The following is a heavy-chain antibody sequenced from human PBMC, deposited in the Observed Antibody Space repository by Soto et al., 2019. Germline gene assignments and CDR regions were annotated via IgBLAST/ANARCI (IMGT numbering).Heavy chain of an antibody. Sequence: QVQLVQSGAEVKKPGASVKVSCKASGYTFTSYGISWVRQAPGQGLEWMGWISAYNGNTNYAQKLQGRVTMTTDTTTSTAYMELRSLRSDDTAVYYCAREAAYYDILPGYPVNWFDPWGQGTLVTVSS. CDR2: ISAYNGNT. V-gene: IGHV1-18*01. J-gene: IGHJ5*02. D-gene: IGHD3-9*01. CDR3: AREAAYYDILPGYPVNWFDP. CDR1: GYTFTSYG.